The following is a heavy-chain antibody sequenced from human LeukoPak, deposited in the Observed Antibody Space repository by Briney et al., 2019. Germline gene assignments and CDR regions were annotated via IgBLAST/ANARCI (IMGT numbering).Heavy chain of an antibody. CDR1: GGSFSAYY. CDR3: ASVELATSNFNY. CDR2: MSHSGST. D-gene: IGHD5-24*01. V-gene: IGHV4-34*01. J-gene: IGHJ4*02. Sequence: PSETLSLTCAVYGGSFSAYYWSWIRQPPGKGLEWIGEMSHSGSTNYNPSLKSRVSISVDTSNNQFSLRLSSVTAADTAVYYCASVELATSNFNYWGQGTLVTVSS.